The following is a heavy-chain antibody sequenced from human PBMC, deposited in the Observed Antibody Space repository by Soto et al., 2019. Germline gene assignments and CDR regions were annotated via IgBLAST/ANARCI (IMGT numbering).Heavy chain of an antibody. V-gene: IGHV3-23*01. CDR2: ISGSGGST. J-gene: IGHJ4*02. CDR3: ATRITMIVVVITRWDY. Sequence: PGGSLGLSCAASGFTFSSYAMSWVRQAPGKGLEWVSAISGSGGSTYYADSVKGRFTISRDNSKNTLYLQMNSLRAEDTAVYYCATRITMIVVVITRWDYWGQGTLVTVSS. D-gene: IGHD3-22*01. CDR1: GFTFSSYA.